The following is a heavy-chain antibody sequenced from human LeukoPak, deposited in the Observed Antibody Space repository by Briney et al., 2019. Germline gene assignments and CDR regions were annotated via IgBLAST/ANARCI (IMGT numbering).Heavy chain of an antibody. V-gene: IGHV3-21*01. CDR2: ISSSSSYI. D-gene: IGHD6-19*01. J-gene: IGHJ6*03. Sequence: GGSLRLSCAGSGFTFSRYSMNWFRQAPGKGLERVSSISSSSSYIFYADSVKGRFTISRDNANNSLYLQMSSLRAEDTAVYYCARDAQWLVPEGYYFYMDVWGKGTTVTVSS. CDR1: GFTFSRYS. CDR3: ARDAQWLVPEGYYFYMDV.